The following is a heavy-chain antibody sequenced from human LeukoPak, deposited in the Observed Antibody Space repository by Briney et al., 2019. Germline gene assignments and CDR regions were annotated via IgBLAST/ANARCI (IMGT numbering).Heavy chain of an antibody. Sequence: ASVKVSCKASGYTFTGYYMHWLRQAPGQGLEWMGWIGAYNGNTNYAQKLQGRVTMTTDTSTSTAYMELRSLRSDDTAGYYCARADYYDSSGTWGYWGQGTLVTVPS. CDR1: GYTFTGYY. D-gene: IGHD3-22*01. J-gene: IGHJ4*02. CDR2: IGAYNGNT. V-gene: IGHV1-18*01. CDR3: ARADYYDSSGTWGY.